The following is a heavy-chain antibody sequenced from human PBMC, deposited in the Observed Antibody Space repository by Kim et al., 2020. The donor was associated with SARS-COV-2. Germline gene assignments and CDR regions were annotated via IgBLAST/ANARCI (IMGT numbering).Heavy chain of an antibody. V-gene: IGHV4-39*07. D-gene: IGHD3-10*01. J-gene: IGHJ5*02. CDR3: ARDGPYYYGSGSFNWFDP. Sequence: KSRVTISVDTSTNQFSLKLSSVTAADTAVYYCARDGPYYYGSGSFNWFDPWGQGTLVTVSS.